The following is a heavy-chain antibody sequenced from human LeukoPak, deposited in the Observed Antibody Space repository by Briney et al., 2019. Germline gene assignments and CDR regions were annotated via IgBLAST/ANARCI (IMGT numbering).Heavy chain of an antibody. Sequence: ASVKVSCKASGYTFTSYGIRWVRQAPGQGLEWMGWISAYNGNTNYAQKLQGRVTMTTDTSTSTAYMELRSLRSDDTAVYYCASFTMVRGVIIPYYYYGMDVWGQGTTVTVSS. CDR1: GYTFTSYG. J-gene: IGHJ6*02. D-gene: IGHD3-10*01. CDR2: ISAYNGNT. V-gene: IGHV1-18*01. CDR3: ASFTMVRGVIIPYYYYGMDV.